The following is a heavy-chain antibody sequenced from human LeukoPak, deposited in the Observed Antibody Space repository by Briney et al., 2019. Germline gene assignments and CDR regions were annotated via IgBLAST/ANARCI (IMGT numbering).Heavy chain of an antibody. Sequence: SETLSLTCTVSGGSISSYYWTWIRQPAGKGLEWIGRIYTSGSTNYNPSLKSRVTISGDTSKNQFSLKLSSVTAADTAVYYCARVPTAILVLDYWGQGTLVTVSS. CDR1: GGSISSYY. V-gene: IGHV4-4*07. CDR2: IYTSGST. J-gene: IGHJ4*02. CDR3: ARVPTAILVLDY. D-gene: IGHD2-2*01.